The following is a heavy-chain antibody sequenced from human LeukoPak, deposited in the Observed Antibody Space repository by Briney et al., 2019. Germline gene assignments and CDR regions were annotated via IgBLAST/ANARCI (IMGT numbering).Heavy chain of an antibody. D-gene: IGHD4-17*01. CDR2: IYPGDSET. CDR3: ARPGRATVTRLDY. CDR1: GYSFSSYW. V-gene: IGHV5-51*01. J-gene: IGHJ4*02. Sequence: GESLKISCKGSGYSFSSYWIGWVRQMPGKGLEWWGIIYPGDSETRYSPSFQGQVTISADKSISTAFLQWSSLKASDTAMYYCARPGRATVTRLDYWGQGTLVTVTS.